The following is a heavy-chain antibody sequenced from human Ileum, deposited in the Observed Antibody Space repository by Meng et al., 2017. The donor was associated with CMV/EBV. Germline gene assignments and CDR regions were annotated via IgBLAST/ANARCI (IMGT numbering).Heavy chain of an antibody. CDR2: IYNSGST. CDR3: SGPGPFYFDY. Sequence: SETLSLTCTVSSDSISSYYWSWIRQPPGKGLEWIGYIYNSGSTNYNPSLKSRVTISVDTSKNQFSLKLSSVTAADTAVYYCSGPGPFYFDYWGQGTLVTVSS. V-gene: IGHV4-59*01. CDR1: SDSISSYY. J-gene: IGHJ4*02. D-gene: IGHD7-27*01.